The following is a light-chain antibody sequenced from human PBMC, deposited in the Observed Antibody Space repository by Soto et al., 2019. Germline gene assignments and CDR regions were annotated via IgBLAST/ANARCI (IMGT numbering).Light chain of an antibody. CDR3: CASAGSYSYV. Sequence: QSALTQPRSVSGSPGQSVTISCTGTSSDVGGYNYVSWYQQHPGKAPKLMIYDVSKRPSGVPDRFSGSKSGNTASLTISGLQAEDEADYYFCASAGSYSYVFAAGTKLTVL. CDR2: DVS. J-gene: IGLJ1*01. V-gene: IGLV2-11*01. CDR1: SSDVGGYNY.